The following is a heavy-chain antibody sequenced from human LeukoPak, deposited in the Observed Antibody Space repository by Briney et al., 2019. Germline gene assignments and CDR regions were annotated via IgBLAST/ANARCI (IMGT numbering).Heavy chain of an antibody. D-gene: IGHD3-10*01. CDR2: IIPIFGTA. V-gene: IGHV1-69*05. CDR1: GGTFSSYA. Sequence: SVKVSCKASGGTFSSYAISWVRQAPGQGLEWMGGIIPIFGTANYAQKFQGRVTITTDESTSTAYMELSSLRSEDTAVYYCARSLLFSSGSYYTYYFDYWGQGTLVTVSS. J-gene: IGHJ4*02. CDR3: ARSLLFSSGSYYTYYFDY.